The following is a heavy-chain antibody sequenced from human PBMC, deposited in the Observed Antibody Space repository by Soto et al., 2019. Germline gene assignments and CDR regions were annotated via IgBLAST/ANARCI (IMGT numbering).Heavy chain of an antibody. CDR3: ARGLSCISTSCHVGPVDV. V-gene: IGHV3-11*01. CDR1: GFTFSDYY. J-gene: IGHJ6*02. Sequence: QVQLVESGGGLVKPGGSLRLSCAASGFTFSDYYMSWIRQAPGKGLEWVSYISSSGSTIYYADSVKGRFTISRDNAKNSLYLQMNSLRADDTAVYYCARGLSCISTSCHVGPVDVWGQGTTVTVSS. D-gene: IGHD2-2*01. CDR2: ISSSGSTI.